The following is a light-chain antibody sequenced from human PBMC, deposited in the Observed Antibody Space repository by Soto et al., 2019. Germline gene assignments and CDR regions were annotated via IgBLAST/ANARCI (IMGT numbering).Light chain of an antibody. CDR3: SSYTSISPFFYV. CDR1: SSDVGGYNY. J-gene: IGLJ1*01. CDR2: DVS. Sequence: QSVLTQPASVSGSPGQSITISCTGTSSDVGGYNYVSWYQQHPGKAPKLMIYDVSNRPSGVSNRFSGSKSGNTASLTISGLQAEDEFYYYCSSYTSISPFFYVFGTGTNFTV. V-gene: IGLV2-14*01.